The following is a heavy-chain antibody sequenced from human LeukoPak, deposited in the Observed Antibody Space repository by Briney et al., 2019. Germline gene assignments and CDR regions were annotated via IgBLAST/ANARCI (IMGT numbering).Heavy chain of an antibody. Sequence: QVQLVESGGGVVQPGRSLRLSCAASGFTFSNYGMHWVRQAPGKGLGVVAVISYDGSNEYYADSVKGRFTISRDNSKNTLYLQMNSLRAEDTAVYYCAKADAIYYCDSCGFAYWGQGTLVTVSS. CDR3: AKADAIYYCDSCGFAY. CDR2: ISYDGSNE. CDR1: GFTFSNYG. D-gene: IGHD3-22*01. V-gene: IGHV3-30*18. J-gene: IGHJ4*02.